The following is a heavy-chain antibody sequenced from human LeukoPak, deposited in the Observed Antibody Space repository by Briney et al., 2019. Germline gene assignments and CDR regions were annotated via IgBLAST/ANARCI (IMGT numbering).Heavy chain of an antibody. CDR1: GGSISSYY. D-gene: IGHD2-15*01. CDR3: AREWEKGCSGGSCKVRVNAFDI. Sequence: SETLSLTCTVSGGSISSYYWSWIRQPAGKGLEWIGRIYTSGSTNYNPSLKSRVTMSVDTSKNQFSLKLSSVTAADTAVYYCAREWEKGCSGGSCKVRVNAFDIWGQGTMVTVSS. CDR2: IYTSGST. J-gene: IGHJ3*02. V-gene: IGHV4-4*07.